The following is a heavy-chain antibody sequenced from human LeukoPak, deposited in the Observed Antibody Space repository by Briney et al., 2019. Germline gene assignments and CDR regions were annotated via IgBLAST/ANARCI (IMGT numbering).Heavy chain of an antibody. CDR1: GGSFSGYY. CDR3: ARNSSGYSEGIVY. D-gene: IGHD3-22*01. J-gene: IGHJ4*02. CDR2: INHSGSA. Sequence: PSETLSLTCAVYGGSFSGYYWSWIRQPPGKGLEWIGEINHSGSAKYNPSLKSRVTISVDTSKNQFSLKLSSVSAADTAVYYCARNSSGYSEGIVYWGQGTLVTVSS. V-gene: IGHV4-34*01.